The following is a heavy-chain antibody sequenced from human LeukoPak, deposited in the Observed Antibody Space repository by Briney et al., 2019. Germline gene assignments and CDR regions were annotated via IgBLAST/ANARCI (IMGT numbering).Heavy chain of an antibody. CDR3: ARLRYYAMDV. CDR2: ISSSSRTI. Sequence: PGGSLRLSCAASGFTFSTYDMNWVRQAQGKGLEWVSYISSSSRTISYADSVKGRFTISRDNAKNSLYLQMNSLRAEDTAVYYCARLRYYAMDVWGQGTTVTASS. CDR1: GFTFSTYD. V-gene: IGHV3-48*01. J-gene: IGHJ6*02.